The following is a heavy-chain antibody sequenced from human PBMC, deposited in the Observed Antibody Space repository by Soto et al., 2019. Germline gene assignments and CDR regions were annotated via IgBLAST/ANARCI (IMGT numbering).Heavy chain of an antibody. CDR2: IVVGSGNT. CDR1: GFTFTSSA. J-gene: IGHJ6*02. CDR3: AADPYSSSSSYYYGMDV. D-gene: IGHD6-6*01. V-gene: IGHV1-58*01. Sequence: SLKVPCKSSGFTFTSSAVHWVRQARGQRLEWIGWIVVGSGNTNYAQKFQERVTITRDMSTSTAYMELSSLRSEDTAVYYCAADPYSSSSSYYYGMDVWGQGTKVTVSS.